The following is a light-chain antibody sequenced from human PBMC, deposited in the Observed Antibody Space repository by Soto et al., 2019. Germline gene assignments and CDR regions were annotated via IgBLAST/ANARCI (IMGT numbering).Light chain of an antibody. J-gene: IGKJ1*01. CDR2: AAS. CDR1: QGIRND. CDR3: QQYHSSPTWT. Sequence: AIQMTQSPSSLSASVGDRVTITCRASQGIRNDLDWFQQKPGKAPKLLIYAASNLQSGVPARFSGSGSGTEFIFTISSLQPEDFATYYCQQYHSSPTWTFGQGTKVDIK. V-gene: IGKV1-6*01.